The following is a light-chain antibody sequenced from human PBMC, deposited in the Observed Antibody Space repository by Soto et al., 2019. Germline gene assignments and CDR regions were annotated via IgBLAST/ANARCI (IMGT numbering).Light chain of an antibody. Sequence: DIQMTQSPSSLSASVGDRVTITCRASQSISNYLNWYQQKPGKAPKLLIYAASSIQSGVPSRFSGSGSGTDFILAITSLQPEDFATYYCQQSYSTPRTFGQGTKLEI. V-gene: IGKV1-39*01. CDR3: QQSYSTPRT. J-gene: IGKJ2*01. CDR1: QSISNY. CDR2: AAS.